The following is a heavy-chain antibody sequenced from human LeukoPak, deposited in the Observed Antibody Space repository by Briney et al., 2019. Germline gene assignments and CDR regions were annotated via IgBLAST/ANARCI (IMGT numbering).Heavy chain of an antibody. Sequence: QPGGSLRLSCAASGFTFTSYGMNWVRQAPGKGLEWVSYISSSSNTIYYADSVKGRFTISRDNAKNSLYLQMNSLSDEDTAVYYCARDRSSGWQGLVDVWGQGTTVTVSS. J-gene: IGHJ6*02. D-gene: IGHD6-19*01. V-gene: IGHV3-48*02. CDR1: GFTFTSYG. CDR2: ISSSSNTI. CDR3: ARDRSSGWQGLVDV.